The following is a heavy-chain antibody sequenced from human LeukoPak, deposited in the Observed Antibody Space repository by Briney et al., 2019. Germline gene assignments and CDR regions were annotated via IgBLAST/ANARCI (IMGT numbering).Heavy chain of an antibody. CDR2: IFHSGST. D-gene: IGHD3-10*01. V-gene: IGHV4-38-2*02. Sequence: PETLSLTCAVYGGSFSGYYWGWIRQPPGKGLEWIGSIFHSGSTYYNPSLKSRVTISVDTSKNQFSLKLSSVTAADTAVYHCAREPSARYFDLWGRGTLVTVSS. CDR3: AREPSARYFDL. J-gene: IGHJ2*01. CDR1: GGSFSGYY.